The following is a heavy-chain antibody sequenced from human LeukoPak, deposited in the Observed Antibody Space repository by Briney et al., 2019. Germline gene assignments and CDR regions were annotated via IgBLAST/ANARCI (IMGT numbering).Heavy chain of an antibody. D-gene: IGHD5-24*01. CDR3: ARGDGYNDAEYLRH. V-gene: IGHV3-33*01. CDR2: IWYDGSNK. J-gene: IGHJ1*01. CDR1: GFTFSSYG. Sequence: GRSLRLSCAASGFTFSSYGMHWVRQAPAKGLERVAVIWYDGSNKYYGDSVKGRFTISRDNSKKTLYLQMNSLRVEDTAVYYCARGDGYNDAEYLRHWGQGTLVTVS.